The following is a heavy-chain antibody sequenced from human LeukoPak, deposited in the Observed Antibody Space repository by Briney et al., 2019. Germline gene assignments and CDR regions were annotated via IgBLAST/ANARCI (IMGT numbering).Heavy chain of an antibody. V-gene: IGHV4-59*01. CDR1: GASISSYY. CDR3: ARDRYSSSATYYFDY. Sequence: SETLSLTCTVSGASISSYYWSWIRQPPGKGLEWIAYIYYSGSTNYNPSLKSRVTISLDTSKNQFSLKLSSVTAADTAVYYCARDRYSSSATYYFDYWGQGTLVTVSS. D-gene: IGHD6-6*01. J-gene: IGHJ4*02. CDR2: IYYSGST.